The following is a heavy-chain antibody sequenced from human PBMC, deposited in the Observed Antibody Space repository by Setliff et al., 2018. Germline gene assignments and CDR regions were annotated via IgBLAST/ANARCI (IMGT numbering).Heavy chain of an antibody. J-gene: IGHJ4*02. CDR3: ARTCSGSGCYAGLES. CDR2: IWDDGGNK. V-gene: IGHV3-33*08. D-gene: IGHD2-15*01. CDR1: GFTFSTYR. Sequence: PGGSLRLSCAASGFTFSTYRMHWVRQAPGKGLEWVAVIWDDGGNKYHADSVKGRFTISRDNAKNMLYLQMNSLRPEDTAVYYCARTCSGSGCYAGLESWGQGTPVTVS.